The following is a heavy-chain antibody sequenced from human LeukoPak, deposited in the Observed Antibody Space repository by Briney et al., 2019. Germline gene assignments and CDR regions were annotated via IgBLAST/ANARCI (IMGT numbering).Heavy chain of an antibody. CDR1: GFTFNNYA. CDR2: VSGSGAIA. CDR3: ANWPELRSSSSWFYY. D-gene: IGHD6-13*01. V-gene: IGHV3-23*01. Sequence: GGSLRLSCAASGFTFNNYAMSWVRQAPGKGLEWVSTVSGSGAIAYYTDSDKGRFTISRDNSKNTLYLQMSSLTAKDTAVYYCANWPELRSSSSWFYYWGQGTLVTVSS. J-gene: IGHJ4*02.